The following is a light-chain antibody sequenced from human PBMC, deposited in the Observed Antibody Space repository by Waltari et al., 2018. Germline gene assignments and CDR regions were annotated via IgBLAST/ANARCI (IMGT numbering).Light chain of an antibody. CDR1: QSVFSN. CDR3: LQYNDWPPWT. CDR2: GAY. Sequence: DIVMTQSPATLSVSPGERATLSCRASQSVFSNLAWYQQKPGQAPRLLIFGAYTMATDIPGRFSGSGSGTEFTLTISSLQSEDAAVYYCLQYNDWPPWTFGQGTTVEIK. J-gene: IGKJ1*01. V-gene: IGKV3-15*01.